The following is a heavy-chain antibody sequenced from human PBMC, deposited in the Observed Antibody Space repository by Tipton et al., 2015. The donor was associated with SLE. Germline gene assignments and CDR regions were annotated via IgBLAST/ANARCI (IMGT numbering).Heavy chain of an antibody. CDR2: IYYSGST. D-gene: IGHD1-20*01. CDR1: GGSISSYY. J-gene: IGHJ4*02. Sequence: TLSLTCTVSGGSISSYYWSWIRQPPGKGLEWIGYIYYSGSTNYNPSLKSRVTISVDTSKNQFSLKLSSVTAADTAVYYCARYSTITYYFDYWGQGTLVTVSS. V-gene: IGHV4-59*01. CDR3: ARYSTITYYFDY.